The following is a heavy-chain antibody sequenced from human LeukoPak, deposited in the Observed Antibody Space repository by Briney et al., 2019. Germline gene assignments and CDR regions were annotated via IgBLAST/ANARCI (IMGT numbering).Heavy chain of an antibody. CDR2: ISGSGKNT. CDR3: AKDGGGGSKDYYYMGV. CDR1: GFTFSSYA. V-gene: IGHV3-23*01. J-gene: IGHJ6*03. Sequence: GGTLRLSCAASGFTFSSYAMSWVRQAPGKGLQRVPTISGSGKNTYYADSVKGRFTISRDNFKNTLYLQMNSLRAEDTAVYYCAKDGGGGSKDYYYMGVWGKGTTVTISS. D-gene: IGHD2-15*01.